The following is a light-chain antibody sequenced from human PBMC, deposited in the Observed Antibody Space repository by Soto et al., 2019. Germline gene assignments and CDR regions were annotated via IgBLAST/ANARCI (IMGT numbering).Light chain of an antibody. CDR3: SSYTSSSTQV. V-gene: IGLV2-14*01. Sequence: QSALTQPASVSGSPGQSITISCTGTSSDVGGYNYVSWYQQHPGKAPKLMIYDVSNRPSGVSNRFSGSKSGNTASLTISGPTAEDEADYYCSSYTSSSTQVFGTGTKLTVL. CDR1: SSDVGGYNY. CDR2: DVS. J-gene: IGLJ1*01.